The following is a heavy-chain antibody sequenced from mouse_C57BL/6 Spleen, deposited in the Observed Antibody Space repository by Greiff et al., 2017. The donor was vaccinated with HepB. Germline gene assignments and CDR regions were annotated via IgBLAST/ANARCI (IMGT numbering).Heavy chain of an antibody. CDR1: GYAFSSYW. CDR2: IYPGDGDT. CDR3: ARSVTTTEFAY. Sequence: QVQLKESGAELVKPGASVKISCKASGYAFSSYWMNWVKQRPGKGLEWIGQIYPGDGDTNYNGKFKGKATLTADKSSSTAYMQLSSLTSEDSAVYFCARSVTTTEFAYWGQGTLVTVSA. V-gene: IGHV1-80*01. D-gene: IGHD2-2*01. J-gene: IGHJ3*01.